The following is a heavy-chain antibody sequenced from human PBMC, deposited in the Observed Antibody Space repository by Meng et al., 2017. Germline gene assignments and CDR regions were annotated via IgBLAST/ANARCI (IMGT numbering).Heavy chain of an antibody. CDR1: GFTFSGSA. D-gene: IGHD3-9*01. Sequence: AHVVGSGDGLGPPWGALKLSLASPGFTFSGSASTWVRQASGKGLEWVGRIRSKANSYATAYAASVKGRFTISRDDSKNTAYLQMNSLKTEDTAVYYCTREILTGYFTWGQGTLVTVSS. V-gene: IGHV3-73*02. CDR3: TREILTGYFT. J-gene: IGHJ5*02. CDR2: IRSKANSYAT.